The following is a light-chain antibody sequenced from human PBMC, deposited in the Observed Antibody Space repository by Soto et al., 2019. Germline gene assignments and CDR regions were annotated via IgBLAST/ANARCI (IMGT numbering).Light chain of an antibody. CDR3: QHRANWPLT. J-gene: IGKJ4*01. CDR2: DAS. Sequence: EIVLTQSPSTQSLSPGDRATLSCRASQSVSSYLAWYQQRPGKAPRLLIYDASNSANGVPARFSGSGSGTDFTLTISSLEPEDFAVYYCQHRANWPLTFGGGTKLEIK. CDR1: QSVSSY. V-gene: IGKV3-11*01.